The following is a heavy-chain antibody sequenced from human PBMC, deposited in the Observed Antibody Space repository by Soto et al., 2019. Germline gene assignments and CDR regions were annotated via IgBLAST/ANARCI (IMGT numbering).Heavy chain of an antibody. V-gene: IGHV2-5*02. Sequence: QITLKESGPTLVKPTETLTLTCNFSGFSVSTTGVGVGWIRQAPGKALEWLVFVYWDDDKRYSPSLRSRLNSTKDTSKNQVVLTMGYMEPLDTGTYYCARRRQSHRNWTTGDFDFWGQGILVTVSS. J-gene: IGHJ4*02. CDR1: GFSVSTTGVG. D-gene: IGHD1-20*01. CDR2: VYWDDDK. CDR3: ARRRQSHRNWTTGDFDF.